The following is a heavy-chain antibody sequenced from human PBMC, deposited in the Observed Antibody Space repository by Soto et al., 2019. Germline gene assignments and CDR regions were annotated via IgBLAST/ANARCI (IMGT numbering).Heavy chain of an antibody. Sequence: ASVKVSCKASGYTFGIYDMNWVRQATGQGLEWMGWMNPNSGNTVYAQKFQGRVTMTRDTSISTAYMELSSLRSEDTAVYYCARLGGELYDYWGQGTLVTVSS. V-gene: IGHV1-8*01. J-gene: IGHJ4*02. CDR1: GYTFGIYD. D-gene: IGHD3-10*01. CDR2: MNPNSGNT. CDR3: ARLGGELYDY.